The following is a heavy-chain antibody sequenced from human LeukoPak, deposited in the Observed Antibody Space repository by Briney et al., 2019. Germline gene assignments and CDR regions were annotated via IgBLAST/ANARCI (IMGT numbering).Heavy chain of an antibody. Sequence: GESLRLSCAASGFTFSDYWMSWVRQAPGKGLEWVANIKQDGSEKYYVDSVKGRFTISRDNAKNSLFLQMNSLRAEDTAVYYCARLQIYDSSRYRPLDYWGQGTLVTVSS. CDR2: IKQDGSEK. V-gene: IGHV3-7*01. D-gene: IGHD3-22*01. J-gene: IGHJ4*02. CDR3: ARLQIYDSSRYRPLDY. CDR1: GFTFSDYW.